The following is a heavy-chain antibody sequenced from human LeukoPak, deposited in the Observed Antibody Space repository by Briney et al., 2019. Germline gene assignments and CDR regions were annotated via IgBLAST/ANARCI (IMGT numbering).Heavy chain of an antibody. Sequence: YPGGSLRLSCAASGFTFSSYGMHWVRQAPGKGLEWVAFIRYDGSNKYYADSVKGRFTISRDNSKNTLYLQMNSLRAEDTAVYYCAKILGSIAARGRGYFDYWGQGTLVTVSS. D-gene: IGHD6-6*01. CDR3: AKILGSIAARGRGYFDY. CDR1: GFTFSSYG. V-gene: IGHV3-30*02. J-gene: IGHJ4*02. CDR2: IRYDGSNK.